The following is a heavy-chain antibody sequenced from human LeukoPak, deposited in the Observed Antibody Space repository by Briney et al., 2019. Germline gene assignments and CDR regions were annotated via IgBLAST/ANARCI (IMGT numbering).Heavy chain of an antibody. D-gene: IGHD3-22*01. CDR3: AREHSSGYYFDAFDI. J-gene: IGHJ3*02. CDR2: INPDTEDS. V-gene: IGHV1-2*02. Sequence: ASVKVSCKASGFDFRDYFIHWVRQAPGEGLEWMGSINPDTEDSKIAQQFQGRVTMTRDTSISTAYMELSRLRSDDTAVYYCAREHSSGYYFDAFDIWGQGTMVTVSS. CDR1: GFDFRDYF.